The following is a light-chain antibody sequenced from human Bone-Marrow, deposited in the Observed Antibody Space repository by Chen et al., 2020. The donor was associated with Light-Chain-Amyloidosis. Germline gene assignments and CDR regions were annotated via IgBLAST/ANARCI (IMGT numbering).Light chain of an antibody. J-gene: IGKJ4*01. CDR3: QQRIHWPLT. CDR2: GAS. Sequence: EIVLTQSPATLSLSPGERATLSCRASQSVSSYLAWYQQKPGQAPRLLIYGASNRATGIPARFSGSESGTDFTLTISSLEPEDFAVYYCQQRIHWPLTFGEGTKVEIK. V-gene: IGKV3-11*01. CDR1: QSVSSY.